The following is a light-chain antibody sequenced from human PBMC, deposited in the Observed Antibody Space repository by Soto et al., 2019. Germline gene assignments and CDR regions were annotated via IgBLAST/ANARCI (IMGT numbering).Light chain of an antibody. CDR1: SSNIETNP. Sequence: QSVLTQPPSVSAAPGQKVTISCSGSSSNIETNPVSWYRHLPGTVPKLLIHNDDKRPSGIPDRFSGSKSGTSATLGITGLQTGDEADYYCGTWDASLSAGVFGGGTKVPVL. CDR2: NDD. CDR3: GTWDASLSAGV. J-gene: IGLJ2*01. V-gene: IGLV1-51*01.